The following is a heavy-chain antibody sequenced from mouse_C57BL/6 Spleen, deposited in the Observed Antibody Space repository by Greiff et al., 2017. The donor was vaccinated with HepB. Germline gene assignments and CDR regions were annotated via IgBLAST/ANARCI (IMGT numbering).Heavy chain of an antibody. CDR3: ARAVLINWDPFAY. J-gene: IGHJ3*01. CDR1: GFTFSSYA. D-gene: IGHD4-1*01. V-gene: IGHV5-4*01. Sequence: EVQRVESGGGLVKPGGSLKLSCAASGFTFSSYAMSWVRQTPEKRLEWVATISDGGSYTYYPDNVKGRFTISRDNAKNNLYLQMSHLKSEDTAMYYCARAVLINWDPFAYWGQGTLVTVSA. CDR2: ISDGGSYT.